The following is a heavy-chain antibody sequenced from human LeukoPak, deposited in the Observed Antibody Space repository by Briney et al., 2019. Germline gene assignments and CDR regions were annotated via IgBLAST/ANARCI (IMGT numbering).Heavy chain of an antibody. Sequence: AGGSLRLSCAASGCTFTTYDMNWVRQAPGKGPEWVSYISSSGSTKFYADSVRGRFTISRDNAKNSLDLQMNSLRAEDTAVYYCARDARYCSSNTCYYYFDYWGQGTLVTVSS. J-gene: IGHJ4*02. CDR3: ARDARYCSSNTCYYYFDY. V-gene: IGHV3-48*03. CDR1: GCTFTTYD. D-gene: IGHD2-2*01. CDR2: ISSSGSTK.